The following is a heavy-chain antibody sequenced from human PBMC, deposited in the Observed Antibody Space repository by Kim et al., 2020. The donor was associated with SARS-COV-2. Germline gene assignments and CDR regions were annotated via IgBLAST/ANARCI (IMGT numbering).Heavy chain of an antibody. J-gene: IGHJ6*03. V-gene: IGHV3-7*01. CDR3: ARVDYYASALLAIHPCYYCYGEL. D-gene: IGHD3-10*01. Sequence: GGSLRLSCAASGFTFSSYWMSWVRQAPGKGLEWVANIKQDGSKKYYVDSVKGRFTISRDNAKNSLYLQMNSLRAEDTAVYYCARVDYYASALLAIHPCYYCYGELWGRETAVTVSS. CDR2: IKQDGSKK. CDR1: GFTFSSYW.